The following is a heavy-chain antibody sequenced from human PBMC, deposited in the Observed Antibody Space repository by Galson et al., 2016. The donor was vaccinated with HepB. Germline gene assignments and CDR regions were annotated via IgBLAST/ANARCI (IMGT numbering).Heavy chain of an antibody. J-gene: IGHJ4*02. V-gene: IGHV4-39*07. CDR3: ASNGFLAFDY. D-gene: IGHD2-8*01. Sequence: ETLSLTCTVSGGSISSSSYYWGWIRQPPGKGLEWIGSIYYSGSTYYNPSLKSRVTISVDTSKNQFSLKLSSVTAADTAVYYCASNGFLAFDYWGQGTLVTVSS. CDR2: IYYSGST. CDR1: GGSISSSSYY.